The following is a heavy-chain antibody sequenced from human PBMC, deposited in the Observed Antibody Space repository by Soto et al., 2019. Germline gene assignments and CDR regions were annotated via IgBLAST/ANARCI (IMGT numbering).Heavy chain of an antibody. CDR3: AKDLGAVPGTGDGFDY. CDR2: ISRSGTT. Sequence: EVQLLESGGGLLRPGGSLRLSCEASGFTSPTYTMSWVRKAQGKGLEGVSTISRSGTTWYADSVKGRLTISRDNSKNTLSLQMNSLRVEDTAVYYCAKDLGAVPGTGDGFDYWGQGTLVTVSS. J-gene: IGHJ4*02. D-gene: IGHD6-19*01. V-gene: IGHV3-23*01. CDR1: GFTSPTYT.